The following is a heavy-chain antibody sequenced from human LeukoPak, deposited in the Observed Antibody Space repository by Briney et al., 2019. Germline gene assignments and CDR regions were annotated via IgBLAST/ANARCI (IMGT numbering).Heavy chain of an antibody. J-gene: IGHJ4*02. V-gene: IGHV4-34*01. CDR3: ARGGAYYDILTGYDAVRYFDY. CDR1: GGSFSGYY. Sequence: SETLSLTCAVYGGSFSGYYWSWIRQPPGKGLEWIGEINHSGSTNYNPSLKSRVAISVDTSKNQLSLKLSSVTAADTAVYYCARGGAYYDILTGYDAVRYFDYWGQGTLVTVSS. CDR2: INHSGST. D-gene: IGHD3-9*01.